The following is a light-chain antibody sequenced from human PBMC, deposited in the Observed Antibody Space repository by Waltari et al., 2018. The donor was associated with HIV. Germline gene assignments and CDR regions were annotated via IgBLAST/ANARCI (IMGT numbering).Light chain of an antibody. Sequence: QSALAQPPSASVSPGQSVTISCTGTSSDVGGYSYVSWYQQHPGKAPKRVIYEVSKRPSGFPDRFSGSKSGNAASLTVSGLQAEDEADYYCSSYAGSNNVIFGGGTKLTVL. V-gene: IGLV2-8*01. CDR3: SSYAGSNNVI. J-gene: IGLJ2*01. CDR2: EVS. CDR1: SSDVGGYSY.